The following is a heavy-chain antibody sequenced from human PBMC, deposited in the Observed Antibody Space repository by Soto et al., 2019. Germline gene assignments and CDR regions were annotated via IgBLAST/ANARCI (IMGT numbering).Heavy chain of an antibody. CDR1: GGSISDFY. J-gene: IGHJ4*02. D-gene: IGHD6-6*01. V-gene: IGHV4-59*01. CDR2: IYYSGST. Sequence: ETLSLTCTVSGGSISDFYWSWIRQPPGKGLEWIGYIYYSGSTNYNPSLKSRVTISVDTSKNQFSLNLRSMSPADTAVYYCARVGGLAARTFDYWGPGTLVTLSS. CDR3: ARVGGLAARTFDY.